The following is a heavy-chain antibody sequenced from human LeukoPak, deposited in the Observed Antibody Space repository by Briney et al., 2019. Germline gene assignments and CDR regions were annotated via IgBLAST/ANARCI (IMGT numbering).Heavy chain of an antibody. D-gene: IGHD5-12*01. CDR3: ARGLGVATILYYYYYMDV. CDR2: MNPNSGNT. Sequence: ASVKVSCKASGYTFTSYDINWVRQATGQGLEWMGWMNPNSGNTGYAQKFQGRVTITRNTSISTAYMELSSLRSEDTAVYYCARGLGVATILYYYYYMDVWGKGTTVTVSS. V-gene: IGHV1-8*03. J-gene: IGHJ6*03. CDR1: GYTFTSYD.